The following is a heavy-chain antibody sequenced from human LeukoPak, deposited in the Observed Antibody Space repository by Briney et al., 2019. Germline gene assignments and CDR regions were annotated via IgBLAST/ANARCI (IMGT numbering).Heavy chain of an antibody. J-gene: IGHJ4*02. Sequence: SETLSLTCAVYGGSFSGYYWSWIRQPPGKGLEWIGEINHSGRTNYNPSIKGRVTISVDTSKNQFSLKLSSVTAADTAVYYCARVTPWRGDYWGQGTLVTVSS. CDR2: INHSGRT. V-gene: IGHV4-34*01. CDR3: ARVTPWRGDY. CDR1: GGSFSGYY.